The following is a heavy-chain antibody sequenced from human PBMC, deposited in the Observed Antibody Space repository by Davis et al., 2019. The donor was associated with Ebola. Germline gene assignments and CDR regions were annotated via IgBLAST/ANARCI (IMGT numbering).Heavy chain of an antibody. D-gene: IGHD3-3*01. J-gene: IGHJ4*02. CDR2: INAVNGNT. Sequence: AASVKVSCKASGYTFTSYAMHWVRQAPGQRLEWMGWINAVNGNTKYSQKFQGRVTITRDTSASTAYMELSSLRSEDTAVYYCARSYYDFWIGYSSFDYWGQGTLVTASS. CDR1: GYTFTSYA. V-gene: IGHV1-3*01. CDR3: ARSYYDFWIGYSSFDY.